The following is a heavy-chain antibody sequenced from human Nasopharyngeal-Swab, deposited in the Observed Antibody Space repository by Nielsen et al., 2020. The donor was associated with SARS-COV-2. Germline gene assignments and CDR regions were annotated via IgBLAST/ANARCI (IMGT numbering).Heavy chain of an antibody. J-gene: IGHJ4*02. V-gene: IGHV7-4-1*02. CDR3: ARVRPDSFWSGSDY. D-gene: IGHD3-3*01. Sequence: ASVKVSCKASGYTFNRYALNWVRQAPGQGLEWMGWINTNTGKPAYAQGFTGRFVFSLDTSINTAYLQISNLKADDTAVYYCARVRPDSFWSGSDYWGQGALVTVSS. CDR1: GYTFNRYA. CDR2: INTNTGKP.